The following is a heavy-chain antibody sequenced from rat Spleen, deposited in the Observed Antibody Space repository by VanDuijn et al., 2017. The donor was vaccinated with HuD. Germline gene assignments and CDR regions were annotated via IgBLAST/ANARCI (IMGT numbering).Heavy chain of an antibody. CDR3: AKTTVTYYYVMDA. J-gene: IGHJ4*01. CDR1: GFTFSNYG. CDR2: ISYDDSRT. Sequence: EVQLMESGGGLVQPGRSLKLSCAASGFTFSNYGMAWVRQAPTKGLEWVATISYDDSRTYYRDSVKGRFTISRDNAKSTLYLQMNSLRSEDTATYYCAKTTVTYYYVMDAWGQGALVTVSS. V-gene: IGHV5-29*01. D-gene: IGHD1-11*01.